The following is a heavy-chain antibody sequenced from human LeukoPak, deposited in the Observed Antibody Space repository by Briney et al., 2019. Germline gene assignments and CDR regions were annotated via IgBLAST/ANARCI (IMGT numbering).Heavy chain of an antibody. J-gene: IGHJ3*02. V-gene: IGHV1-69*06. CDR3: ARDGDYGDYRGGAFDI. Sequence: SVKVSCKASGGTFSSYAISWVRQAPGQGLEWMGGIIRIFGTANYAQKFQGRVTITADKSTSTAYMELSSLRSEDTAVYCCARDGDYGDYRGGAFDIWGKGTMVTVSS. D-gene: IGHD4-17*01. CDR1: GGTFSSYA. CDR2: IIRIFGTA.